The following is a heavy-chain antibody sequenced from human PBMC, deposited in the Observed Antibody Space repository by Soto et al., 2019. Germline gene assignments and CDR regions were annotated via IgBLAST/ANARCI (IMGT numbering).Heavy chain of an antibody. CDR3: ATSHCGGDCYRVYYYYRMDV. D-gene: IGHD2-21*02. CDR1: GGTFSSYA. J-gene: IGHJ6*02. CDR2: IIPIFGTA. V-gene: IGHV1-69*13. Sequence: ASVKVSCKASGGTFSSYAISWVRQAPGQGLEWMGGIIPIFGTANYAQKFQGRVTITADESTSTAYMELSSLRSEDTAVYYCATSHCGGDCYRVYYYYRMDVWGQGTKVTV.